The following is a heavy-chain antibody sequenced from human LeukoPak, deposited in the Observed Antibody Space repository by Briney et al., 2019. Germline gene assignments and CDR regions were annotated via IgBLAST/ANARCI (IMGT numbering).Heavy chain of an antibody. CDR1: GDSISSYY. CDR2: IYHSGST. V-gene: IGHV4-59*01. J-gene: IGHJ4*02. D-gene: IGHD3-10*01. Sequence: SETLSLTCTVSGDSISSYYWSWIRQPPGKGLEWIGYIYHSGSTNYNPSLKSRVTISVDTSKNQFSLKLSSVTAADTAVYYCASLARYYYGSGWPSIDYWGQGTLVTVSS. CDR3: ASLARYYYGSGWPSIDY.